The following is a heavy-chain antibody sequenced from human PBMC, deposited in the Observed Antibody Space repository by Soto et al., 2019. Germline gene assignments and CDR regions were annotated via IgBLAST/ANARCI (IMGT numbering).Heavy chain of an antibody. D-gene: IGHD3-22*01. CDR3: AREYDSSGYYRPADAFDI. CDR2: IYYSGST. V-gene: IGHV4-59*01. Sequence: PSETLCVTCTVAGGTIGGYDGSWIRQPPGKGLEWIGYIYYSGSTNYNPSLKSRVTISVDTSKNQFSLKLSSVTAADTAVYYCAREYDSSGYYRPADAFDIWGQGTMVTVSS. CDR1: GGTIGGYD. J-gene: IGHJ3*02.